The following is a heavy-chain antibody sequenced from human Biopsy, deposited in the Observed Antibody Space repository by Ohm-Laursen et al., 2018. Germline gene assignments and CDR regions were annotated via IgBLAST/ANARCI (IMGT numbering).Heavy chain of an antibody. D-gene: IGHD4-23*01. V-gene: IGHV4-59*01. CDR1: GVSITAYY. CDR2: ISYTGYT. Sequence: GTLSLTCTVSGVSITAYYWSWIRQPPGKGLEWIGHISYTGYTSYNASLKSRVTISVDTPRNHFSLRLSSLTAADTAVYYCARGSNDFGGLYFPRWGQGTLLTVSS. J-gene: IGHJ4*02. CDR3: ARGSNDFGGLYFPR.